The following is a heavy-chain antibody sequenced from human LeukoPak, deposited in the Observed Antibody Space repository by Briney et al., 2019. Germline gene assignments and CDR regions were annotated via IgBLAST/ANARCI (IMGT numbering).Heavy chain of an antibody. V-gene: IGHV3-23*01. J-gene: IGHJ6*03. D-gene: IGHD2-2*01. CDR2: ISGSGGST. Sequence: GGSLRLSCAASGFTFSSYAMSWVRQAPGKGLEWVSAISGSGGSTYYADSVKGRFTISRDNSKNTLYLQMNSLRAEDTAVYYCAREAHPLYCSSTSCYYYYYMDVWGKGTTVTISS. CDR1: GFTFSSYA. CDR3: AREAHPLYCSSTSCYYYYYMDV.